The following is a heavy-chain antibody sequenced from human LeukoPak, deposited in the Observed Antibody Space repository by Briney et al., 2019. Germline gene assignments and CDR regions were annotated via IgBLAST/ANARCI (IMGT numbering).Heavy chain of an antibody. V-gene: IGHV4-38-2*02. Sequence: PSGTLSLTCTVSGYSINSGYYWGWIRQPPGKGLEWIADIYHTGSTYYTPSLKSRVTISVDTSRNQFSLNLSSVTAADTAVYYCARAVGALYYFDYWGQGTLVTVSS. CDR1: GYSINSGYY. J-gene: IGHJ4*02. D-gene: IGHD1-26*01. CDR2: IYHTGST. CDR3: ARAVGALYYFDY.